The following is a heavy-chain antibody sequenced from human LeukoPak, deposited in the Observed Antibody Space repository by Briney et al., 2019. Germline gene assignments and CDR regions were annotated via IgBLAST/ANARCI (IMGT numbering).Heavy chain of an antibody. CDR2: INHSGST. CDR3: ARVTGYMIEDYFDY. CDR1: GGSFSGYY. D-gene: IGHD3-9*01. V-gene: IGHV4-34*01. J-gene: IGHJ4*02. Sequence: SETLSLTCAVYGGSFSGYYWSWLRQPPGKGLEWIGEINHSGSTNYNPSLKSRVTISVDTSKNQFSLKLNSVTAADTAVYYCARVTGYMIEDYFDYWGQGILVTVSS.